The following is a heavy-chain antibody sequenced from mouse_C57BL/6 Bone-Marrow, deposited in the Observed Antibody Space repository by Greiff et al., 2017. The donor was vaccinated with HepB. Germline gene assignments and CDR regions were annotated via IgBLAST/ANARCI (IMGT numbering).Heavy chain of an antibody. CDR1: GYTFTSYG. V-gene: IGHV1-81*01. CDR2: IYPRSGNT. J-gene: IGHJ4*01. CDR3: ARCITTVVADAMDY. D-gene: IGHD1-1*01. Sequence: VQLQESGAELARPGASVKLSCKASGYTFTSYGISWVKQRTGQGLEWIGEIYPRSGNTYYNEKFKGKATLTADKSSSTAYMELRSLTSEDAAVYFCARCITTVVADAMDYWGQGTSVTVSS.